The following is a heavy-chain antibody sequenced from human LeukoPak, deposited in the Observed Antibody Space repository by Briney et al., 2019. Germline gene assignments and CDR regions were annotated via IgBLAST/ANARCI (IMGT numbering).Heavy chain of an antibody. CDR3: AREVTTPYYGMDV. V-gene: IGHV3-21*01. Sequence: GGSLRLSCAASGFTFSSYSMTWVRQAPGKGLEWVSSISSSSSYIYYADSVKGRFTISRDNAKNSLYLQMNSLRAEDTAVYYCAREVTTPYYGMDVWGQGTTVTVSS. CDR1: GFTFSSYS. CDR2: ISSSSSYI. D-gene: IGHD4-17*01. J-gene: IGHJ6*02.